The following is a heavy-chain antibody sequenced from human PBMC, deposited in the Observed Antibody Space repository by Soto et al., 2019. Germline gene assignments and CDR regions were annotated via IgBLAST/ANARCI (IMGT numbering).Heavy chain of an antibody. CDR3: ARAGVVPAAMYYYYGMDV. Sequence: LSLSCAASGFTFSSYSMNWVRQAPGKGLEWVSSISSSSSYIYYADSVKGRFTISRDNAKNSLYLQMNSLRAEDTAVYYCARAGVVPAAMYYYYGMDVWGQGTTVTVSS. CDR2: ISSSSSYI. J-gene: IGHJ6*02. CDR1: GFTFSSYS. D-gene: IGHD2-2*01. V-gene: IGHV3-21*01.